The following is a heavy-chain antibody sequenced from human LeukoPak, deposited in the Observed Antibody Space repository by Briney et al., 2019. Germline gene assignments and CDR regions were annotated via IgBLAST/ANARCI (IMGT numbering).Heavy chain of an antibody. CDR2: ISWDGGST. J-gene: IGHJ6*02. V-gene: IGHV3-43*01. D-gene: IGHD1-26*01. CDR1: GFTFDDYT. CDR3: AKDLKVGATNYYYGMDV. Sequence: GGSLRLSCAASGFTFDDYTMHWVRQAPGKGLEWVSLISWDGGSTYYADSVKGRFTISRDNSKNSLYLQMNSLRIEDTALYYCAKDLKVGATNYYYGMDVWGQGTTVTVSS.